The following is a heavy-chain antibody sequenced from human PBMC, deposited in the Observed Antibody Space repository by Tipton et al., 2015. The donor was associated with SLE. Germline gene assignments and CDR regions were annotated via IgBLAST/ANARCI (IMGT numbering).Heavy chain of an antibody. CDR1: GGSFSGYY. Sequence: TLSLTCAVYGGSFSGYYWSWIRQPAGKGLEWIGYIYTSGSTNYNPSLKSRVTISVDTSKNQFSLKLSSVTAADTAVYYCARDCKGPFAFDIWGQGTMVTVSS. V-gene: IGHV4-4*07. CDR3: ARDCKGPFAFDI. J-gene: IGHJ3*02. CDR2: IYTSGST.